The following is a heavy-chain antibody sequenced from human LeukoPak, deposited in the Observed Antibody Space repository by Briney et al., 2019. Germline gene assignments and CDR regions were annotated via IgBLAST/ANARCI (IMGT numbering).Heavy chain of an antibody. CDR3: ATARLGYCRGASCQDY. D-gene: IGHD2-15*01. J-gene: IGHJ4*02. CDR1: GFTSSSYD. V-gene: IGHV3-23*01. CDR2: ISYSGGST. Sequence: PGGSLRLSCAASGFTSSSYDMSWVRQAPGKGLEWVSIISYSGGSTYYADSLKGRFTISRDNSKKMLYLQMNSLRAEDTAVYYCATARLGYCRGASCQDYWGQGTLVTVSS.